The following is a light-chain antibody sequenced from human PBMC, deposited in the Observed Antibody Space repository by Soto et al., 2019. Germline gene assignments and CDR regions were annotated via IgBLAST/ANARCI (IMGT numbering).Light chain of an antibody. V-gene: IGKV1-5*03. CDR2: KAS. CDR3: QQYTNYPLT. J-gene: IGKJ4*01. CDR1: QSISGW. Sequence: DIQMTQSPSTLSASVGDRVTVTCLASQSISGWLAWYQQKPGKAPKLLIYKASSLESGVPSRFSGSASGTEFTLTISSLQPDDFATYYCQQYTNYPLTFGGGTKVEIK.